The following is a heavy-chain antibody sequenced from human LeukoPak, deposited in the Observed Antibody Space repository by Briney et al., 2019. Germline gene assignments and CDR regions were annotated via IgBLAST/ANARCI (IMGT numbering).Heavy chain of an antibody. Sequence: GGSLRLSCAASGFTFSSYAMSWVRQAPGKGLEWVSAISGSGGSTYYADSVKGRFTISRDNSKNALYLQMNSLRAEDTAVYYCAKVRGVDDYYYGMDVWGQGTTVTVSS. CDR1: GFTFSSYA. CDR2: ISGSGGST. D-gene: IGHD3-10*01. CDR3: AKVRGVDDYYYGMDV. J-gene: IGHJ6*02. V-gene: IGHV3-23*01.